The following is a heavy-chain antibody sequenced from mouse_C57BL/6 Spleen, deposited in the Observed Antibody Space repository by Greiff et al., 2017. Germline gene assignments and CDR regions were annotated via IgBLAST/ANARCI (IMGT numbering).Heavy chain of an antibody. CDR2: IDPSDSET. V-gene: IGHV1-52*01. CDR1: GYTFTSYW. D-gene: IGHD2-1*01. CDR3: ARGLYGNYDYFDY. J-gene: IGHJ2*01. Sequence: QVQLKQPGAELVRPGSSVKLSCKASGYTFTSYWMHWVKQRPIQGLEWIGNIDPSDSETHYNQKFKDKATLTVDKSSSTAYMQLSSLTSEDSAVYYCARGLYGNYDYFDYWGQGTTLTVSS.